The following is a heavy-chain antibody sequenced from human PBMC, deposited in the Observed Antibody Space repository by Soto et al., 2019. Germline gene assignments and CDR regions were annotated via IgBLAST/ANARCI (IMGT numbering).Heavy chain of an antibody. Sequence: QVQLVQSGGEVKKPGASVKLSCTASGYTFTSYGISWVRQAPGQGLEWMGWISAYNGKTNYAQNVQGRVTMTTDTSTRTAYMDRRSMRSDDTAVYYCARGGDVNYYHGMDVWGQGTTVTGSS. CDR3: ARGGDVNYYHGMDV. V-gene: IGHV1-18*01. J-gene: IGHJ6*02. CDR1: GYTFTSYG. CDR2: ISAYNGKT. D-gene: IGHD5-12*01.